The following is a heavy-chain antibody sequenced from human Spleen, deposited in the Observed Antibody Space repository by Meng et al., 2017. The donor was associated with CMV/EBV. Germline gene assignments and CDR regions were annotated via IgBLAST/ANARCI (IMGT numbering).Heavy chain of an antibody. CDR1: SRGYY. CDR3: ARVAVGGTEYYGSGSSFPDY. V-gene: IGHV4-30-4*01. J-gene: IGHJ4*02. CDR2: IYYSGST. D-gene: IGHD3-10*01. Sequence: SRGYYWSWIRQPPGKGLEWIGYIYYSGSTYYHPSLKSRVTISVDTSKNQFSLKLSSVTAADTAVYYCARVAVGGTEYYGSGSSFPDYWGQGTLVTVSS.